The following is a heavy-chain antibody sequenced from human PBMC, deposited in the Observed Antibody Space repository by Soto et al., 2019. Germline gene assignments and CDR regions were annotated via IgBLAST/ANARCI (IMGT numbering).Heavy chain of an antibody. CDR2: IIPILGNT. V-gene: IGHV1-69*08. D-gene: IGHD3-10*01. CDR3: ARDRVTMVRGVISPPGQN. J-gene: IGHJ4*02. CDR1: GGTFSSYT. Sequence: SVKVSCKASGGTFSSYTISWVRQAPGQGLEWMGRIIPILGNTKYSQKFQGRVTITRDTSASTAYMELSSLRSEDTAVYYCARDRVTMVRGVISPPGQNWGQGTLVTVSS.